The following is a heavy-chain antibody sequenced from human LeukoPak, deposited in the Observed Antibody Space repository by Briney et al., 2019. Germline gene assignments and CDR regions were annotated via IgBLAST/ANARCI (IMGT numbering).Heavy chain of an antibody. CDR2: ISSSGGTT. Sequence: GGSLRLSCAGSGFTLSSYAVTRVRQAPGKGLEWVSAISSSGGTTYYADSVKGRFSISRDNSKNTLYLQMNSLRAEDTAVYYCAKDRNCYPTNIETCGQGTLVTVSA. J-gene: IGHJ5*02. D-gene: IGHD2-21*01. V-gene: IGHV3-23*01. CDR1: GFTLSSYA. CDR3: AKDRNCYPTNIET.